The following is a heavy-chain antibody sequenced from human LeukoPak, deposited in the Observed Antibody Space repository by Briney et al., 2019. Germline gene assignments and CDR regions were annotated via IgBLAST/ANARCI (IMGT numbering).Heavy chain of an antibody. V-gene: IGHV3-15*01. J-gene: IGHJ4*02. CDR1: GFTFGNAW. D-gene: IGHD6-19*01. CDR2: IKSKTVGGTT. CDR3: TTGLRYSSGWYKFY. Sequence: GGSLRLSCAASGFTFGNAWMSWVRQAPGKGLEWVGRIKSKTVGGTTDYAAPVKGRFTISRDDSKNTLYLQMNSLKTEDTAVYYCTTGLRYSSGWYKFYWGQGTLVTVSS.